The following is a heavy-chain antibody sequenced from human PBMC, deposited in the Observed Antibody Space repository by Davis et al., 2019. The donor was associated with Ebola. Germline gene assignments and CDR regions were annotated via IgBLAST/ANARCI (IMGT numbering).Heavy chain of an antibody. CDR2: INHSGST. D-gene: IGHD6-19*01. V-gene: IGHV4-34*09. CDR3: ARGDSSGWANFDY. Sequence: SCAASGFTFSSYAMSWVRQAPGKGLEWIGEINHSGSTNYNPSLKSRVTISVDTSKNQFSLKLSSVTAADTAVYYCARGDSSGWANFDYWGQGTLVTVSS. J-gene: IGHJ4*02. CDR1: GFTFSSYA.